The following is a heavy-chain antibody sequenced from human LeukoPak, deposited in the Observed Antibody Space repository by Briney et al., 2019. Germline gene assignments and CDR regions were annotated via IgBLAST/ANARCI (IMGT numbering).Heavy chain of an antibody. D-gene: IGHD6-6*01. V-gene: IGHV4-59*01. CDR2: NYYSGST. J-gene: IGHJ5*02. CDR1: GGSISSYY. CDR3: AREYSSSSGYIWFDP. Sequence: PSETLSLTCTVSGGSISSYYWSWIRQPPGKGLEWIGYNYYSGSTNYNPSLKSRVTISVDTSKNQFSLKLSSVTAADTAVYYCAREYSSSSGYIWFDPWGQGTLVTVSS.